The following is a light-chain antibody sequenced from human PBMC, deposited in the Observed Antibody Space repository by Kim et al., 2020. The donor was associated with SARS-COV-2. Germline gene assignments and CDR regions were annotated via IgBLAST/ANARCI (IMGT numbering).Light chain of an antibody. CDR3: HVWDGGSDHVV. Sequence: SYELTQPPSVSVAPGKTATITCGGTNIESRSVHWYQQKPGQAPLLVIYYDTDRPSGIPERFSGSNSGNTATLNISRVEAGDEADYYCHVWDGGSDHVVFGGGTQLTVL. J-gene: IGLJ3*02. V-gene: IGLV3-21*04. CDR1: NIESRS. CDR2: YDT.